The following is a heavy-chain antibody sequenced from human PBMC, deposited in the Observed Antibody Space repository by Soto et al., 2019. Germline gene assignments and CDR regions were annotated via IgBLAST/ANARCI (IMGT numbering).Heavy chain of an antibody. CDR1: GFTFSSYS. V-gene: IGHV3-21*01. J-gene: IGHJ6*02. CDR2: ISSSSSYI. D-gene: IGHD2-15*01. Sequence: LRLSCAASGFTFSSYSMNWVRQAPGKGLEWVSSISSSSSYIYYADSVKGRFTISRDNAKNSLYLQMNSLRAEDTAVYYCASCSGGSCYRRYYYYGMDVWGQGTTVTVSS. CDR3: ASCSGGSCYRRYYYYGMDV.